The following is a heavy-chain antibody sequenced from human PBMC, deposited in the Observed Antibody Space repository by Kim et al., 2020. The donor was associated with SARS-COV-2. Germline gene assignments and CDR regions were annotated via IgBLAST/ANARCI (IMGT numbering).Heavy chain of an antibody. CDR3: ARNPGGTSGGDY. D-gene: IGHD1-26*01. V-gene: IGHV4-34*01. Sequence: NYLPSLKSRVTISIDTAKKQFSLKLTSVTAADTAVYYCARNPGGTSGGDYWGQGSLVTVSS. J-gene: IGHJ4*02.